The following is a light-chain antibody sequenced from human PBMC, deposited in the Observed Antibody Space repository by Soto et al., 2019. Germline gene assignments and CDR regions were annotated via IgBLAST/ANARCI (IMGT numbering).Light chain of an antibody. V-gene: IGKV1-5*03. CDR2: RAS. Sequence: DIQMTQSPSTLSASVGDRVTITCRASQSISNWLAWYQQEPGKAPKLLIYRASALERGVPSRFTGSGSGTEFTLTISSLQPDDFAIYFCQQYNTDSHTFGQGTKVDIK. CDR3: QQYNTDSHT. CDR1: QSISNW. J-gene: IGKJ2*01.